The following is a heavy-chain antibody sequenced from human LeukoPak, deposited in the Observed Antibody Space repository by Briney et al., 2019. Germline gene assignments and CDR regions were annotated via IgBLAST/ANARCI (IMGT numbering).Heavy chain of an antibody. J-gene: IGHJ5*02. CDR2: IYHNGNT. Sequence: PSETLSLTCAVSGYSISSGYYWGWTRQPPRKGLEWIGSIYHNGNTYYNPSLKSRVAISVDTSKNEFSLKLSSVTAADTAVYYCARAYHSSWYLNWFDPWGQGTLVTVSS. V-gene: IGHV4-38-2*01. D-gene: IGHD6-13*01. CDR3: ARAYHSSWYLNWFDP. CDR1: GYSISSGYY.